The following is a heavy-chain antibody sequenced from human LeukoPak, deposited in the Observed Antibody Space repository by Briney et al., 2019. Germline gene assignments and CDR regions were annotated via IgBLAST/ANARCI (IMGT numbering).Heavy chain of an antibody. D-gene: IGHD5-24*01. CDR3: ARRRRDGYNYYYGMDV. V-gene: IGHV3-7*01. CDR2: IKPAGSEK. J-gene: IGHJ6*02. Sequence: GGSLRLSCAASGFTFDTYSMSWVRQAPGKGLEWVANIKPAGSEKYYGDSVKGRFTISRDNAKNSLYLQMSSLRAEDTAVYYCARRRRDGYNYYYGMDVWGQVTTVTVSS. CDR1: GFTFDTYS.